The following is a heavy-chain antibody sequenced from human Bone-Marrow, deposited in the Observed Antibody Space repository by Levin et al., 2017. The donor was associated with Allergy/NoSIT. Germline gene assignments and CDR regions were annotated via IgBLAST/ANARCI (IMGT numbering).Heavy chain of an antibody. CDR2: IYYSGST. D-gene: IGHD4-17*01. CDR3: ARLLLNGDYFSDAFDI. CDR1: GGSISSSSYY. J-gene: IGHJ3*02. Sequence: SETLSLTCTVSGGSISSSSYYWGWIRQPPGKGLEWIGSIYYSGSTHYNPSLKSRVTISVDTSKNQFSLKLSSVTAADTAVYYCARLLLNGDYFSDAFDIWGQGTMVTVSS. V-gene: IGHV4-39*01.